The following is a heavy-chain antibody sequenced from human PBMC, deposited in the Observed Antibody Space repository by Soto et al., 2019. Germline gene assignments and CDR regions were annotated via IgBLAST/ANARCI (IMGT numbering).Heavy chain of an antibody. CDR1: GGSFSGYY. CDR3: ARRATMVRGVIRIPYWFDP. Sequence: PSETLSLTCAVYGGSFSGYYWSWIRQPPGKGLEWIGEINHSGSTNYNPSLKSRVTISVDTSKNQFSLKLSSVTAADTAVYYCARRATMVRGVIRIPYWFDPWGQGTLVTVSS. J-gene: IGHJ5*02. CDR2: INHSGST. V-gene: IGHV4-34*01. D-gene: IGHD3-10*01.